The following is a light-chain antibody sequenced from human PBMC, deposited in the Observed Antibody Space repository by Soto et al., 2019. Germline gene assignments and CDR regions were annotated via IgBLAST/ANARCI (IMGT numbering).Light chain of an antibody. CDR2: KAS. V-gene: IGKV1-5*03. CDR1: QTISSW. CDR3: QHYNSYSEA. J-gene: IGKJ1*01. Sequence: DIQMPQYPSPLSGSLGDRFTITCLASQTISSWLAWYQQKPGKAPKLLIYKASTLKSGVPSRFSGSGSGTEFTLTISSLQPDDFATYYCQHYNSYSEAFGQGTKVDIK.